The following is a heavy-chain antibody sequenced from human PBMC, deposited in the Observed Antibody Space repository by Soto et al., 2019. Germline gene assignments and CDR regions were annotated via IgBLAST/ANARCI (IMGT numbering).Heavy chain of an antibody. D-gene: IGHD6-19*01. CDR2: INHSGST. J-gene: IGHJ4*02. CDR3: ARSIAVAGTGYYFAY. CDR1: GGAFSGFY. V-gene: IGHV4-34*01. Sequence: NPLETPSPPRAVYGGAFSGFYWGWGRPPPGKGLEWIGEINHSGSTNYNPSLKSRVTISVDTSKNQFSLKLSSVTAADTAVYYCARSIAVAGTGYYFAYWGQGTLVTVSS.